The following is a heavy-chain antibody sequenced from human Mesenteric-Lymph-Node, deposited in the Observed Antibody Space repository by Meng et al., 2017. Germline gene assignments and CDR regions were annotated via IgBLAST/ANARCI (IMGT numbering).Heavy chain of an antibody. J-gene: IGHJ4*02. CDR3: ARDDAWERITMVRGVIARSLDY. D-gene: IGHD3-10*01. CDR1: GYTFTGHY. V-gene: IGHV1-2*06. CDR2: INPNSGGT. Sequence: ASVKVSCKASGYTFTGHYMHWVRQAPGQGLEWMGRINPNSGGTNYAQKFQGRVTMTRDTSISTAYMELSSLGSDDTAVYYCARDDAWERITMVRGVIARSLDYWGQGTLVTV.